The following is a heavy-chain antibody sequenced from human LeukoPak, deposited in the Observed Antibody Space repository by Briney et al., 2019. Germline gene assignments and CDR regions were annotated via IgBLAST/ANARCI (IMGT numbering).Heavy chain of an antibody. J-gene: IGHJ6*02. CDR1: GYTFTGYY. Sequence: ASVKVSCKASGYTFTGYYMHWVRQAPGQGLEWMGWINPNSGGTNYAQKFQSRVTMTRDTSISTAYMELSRLRSDDTAVYYCARDLPVYGSGSRNPMYYYYGMDVWGQGTTVTVSS. V-gene: IGHV1-2*02. D-gene: IGHD3-10*01. CDR2: INPNSGGT. CDR3: ARDLPVYGSGSRNPMYYYYGMDV.